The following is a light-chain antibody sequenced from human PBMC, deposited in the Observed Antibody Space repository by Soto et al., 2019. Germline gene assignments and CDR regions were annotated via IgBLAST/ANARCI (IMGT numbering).Light chain of an antibody. CDR3: QQYNNWPRT. Sequence: EIVMTQSLATLSVSPGERATLSCRASQSVNNYLHWYQQKPGQAPRLLIHGATTRATGTPARFSGSGSGTEFTLTISSLQSEDFAVYYCQQYNNWPRTFGQGTKVDI. V-gene: IGKV3-15*01. J-gene: IGKJ1*01. CDR1: QSVNNY. CDR2: GAT.